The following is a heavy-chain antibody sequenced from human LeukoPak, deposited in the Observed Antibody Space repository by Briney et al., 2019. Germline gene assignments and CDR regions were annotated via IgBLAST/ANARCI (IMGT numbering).Heavy chain of an antibody. V-gene: IGHV1-46*01. CDR3: ARGYDFWSGYSYFDY. D-gene: IGHD3-3*01. Sequence: GASVKVSCKASGYTFTSYYIHWVRQAPGQGLEWVGIINPSGGSTTYGQKFQGRVTMTRDTSTSTVYMELSSLRSEDTAVYYCARGYDFWSGYSYFDYWGQGTLVTVSS. CDR1: GYTFTSYY. CDR2: INPSGGST. J-gene: IGHJ4*02.